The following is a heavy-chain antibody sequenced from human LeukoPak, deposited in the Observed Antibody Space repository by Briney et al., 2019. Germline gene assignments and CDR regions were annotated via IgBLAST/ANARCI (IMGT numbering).Heavy chain of an antibody. Sequence: SETLSLTCTVSGGSISSGDYYWSWIRQPPGKGLEWIGYIYYSGSTYYNPSLKSRVTISVDTSKNQFSLKLSSVTAADTAVYYCASLSYGGYADFDYWGRGTLVTVSS. J-gene: IGHJ4*02. D-gene: IGHD2-2*01. CDR1: GGSISSGDYY. CDR3: ASLSYGGYADFDY. V-gene: IGHV4-30-4*01. CDR2: IYYSGST.